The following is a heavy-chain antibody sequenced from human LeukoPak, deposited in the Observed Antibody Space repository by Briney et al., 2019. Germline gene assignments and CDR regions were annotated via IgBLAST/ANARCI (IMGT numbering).Heavy chain of an antibody. CDR3: AKRIGPQIYATPLVN. V-gene: IGHV3-23*01. Sequence: GGSLRLSCSASGFTFSSYAMSWGRQAPGEGLEWVAGISGSRGSTNYADSVKGWVTISRDNVTNTPYLQMNNLRAEDTAVYYCAKRIGPQIYATPLVNWGHGTLVTVSS. D-gene: IGHD5-12*01. CDR2: ISGSRGST. CDR1: GFTFSSYA. J-gene: IGHJ4*01.